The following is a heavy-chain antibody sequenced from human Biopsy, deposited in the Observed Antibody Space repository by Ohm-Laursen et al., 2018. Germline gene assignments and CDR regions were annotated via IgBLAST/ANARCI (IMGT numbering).Heavy chain of an antibody. J-gene: IGHJ4*02. CDR2: INHRGRS. CDR1: GESFSDYY. V-gene: IGHV4-34*01. CDR3: AREGGGLLPIRLTDF. D-gene: IGHD1-26*01. Sequence: PGTLSLTCEVSGESFSDYYWSWIRQSPGKGLEWIGKINHRGRSSYSPSLQSRVTISVDASKNQFSLNMKSVTAADTAVYFCAREGGGLLPIRLTDFWGPGMMVTVSS.